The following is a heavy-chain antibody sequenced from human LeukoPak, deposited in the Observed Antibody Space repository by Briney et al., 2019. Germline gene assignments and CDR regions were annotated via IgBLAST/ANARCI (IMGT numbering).Heavy chain of an antibody. V-gene: IGHV3-30-3*01. J-gene: IGHJ4*02. CDR1: GFTFSSYA. CDR3: ARDEGEMATISGNDY. Sequence: GRSLRLSCAASGFTFSSYAMHWVRQAPGKGLEWVAVISYGGSNKYYADSVKGRFTISRDNSKNTLYLQMNSLRAEDTAVYYCARDEGEMATISGNDYWGQGTLVTVSS. CDR2: ISYGGSNK. D-gene: IGHD5-24*01.